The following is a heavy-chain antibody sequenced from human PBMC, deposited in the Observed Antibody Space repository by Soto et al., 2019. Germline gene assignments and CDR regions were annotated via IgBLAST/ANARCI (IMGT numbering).Heavy chain of an antibody. Sequence: GGSLRLSCAASGFHFSSYTMNWVRQAPGKGLEWVSSISSSGDYIYYADSVKGRFTISRDNAKNSLYLQMSSLRAGDTAMFYCARGDAYNSFDYWGQGALVTVSS. V-gene: IGHV3-21*01. J-gene: IGHJ4*02. D-gene: IGHD1-1*01. CDR1: GFHFSSYT. CDR2: ISSSGDYI. CDR3: ARGDAYNSFDY.